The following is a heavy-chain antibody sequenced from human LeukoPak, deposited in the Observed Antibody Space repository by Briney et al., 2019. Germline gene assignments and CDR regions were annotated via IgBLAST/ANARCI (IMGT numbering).Heavy chain of an antibody. CDR1: GFTFSSYA. V-gene: IGHV3-71*01. D-gene: IGHD4-17*01. CDR3: ARDFSPDYGDYHGMDV. J-gene: IGHJ6*02. CDR2: IRSKAYGGTT. Sequence: GGSLRLSCAASGFTFSSYAMSWVRQAPGKGLEWVGFIRSKAYGGTTEYAASVKGRFTISRDDSKSIAYLQMNSLRAEDTAVYYCARDFSPDYGDYHGMDVWGQGTTVTVSS.